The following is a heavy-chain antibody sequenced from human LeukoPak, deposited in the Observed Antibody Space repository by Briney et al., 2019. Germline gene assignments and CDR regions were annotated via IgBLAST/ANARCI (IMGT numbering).Heavy chain of an antibody. Sequence: PSETLSLTCTVSGGSVSNGSYYWGWIRQPPGKGLEWIGSIYHSGSTYYNPSLKSRVTISVDTSKNQFSLKLSSVTAADTAVYYCARATPQPRLRLRALDPWGQGTLVTVSS. J-gene: IGHJ5*02. CDR1: GGSVSNGSYY. CDR2: IYHSGST. D-gene: IGHD4-17*01. CDR3: ARATPQPRLRLRALDP. V-gene: IGHV4-39*01.